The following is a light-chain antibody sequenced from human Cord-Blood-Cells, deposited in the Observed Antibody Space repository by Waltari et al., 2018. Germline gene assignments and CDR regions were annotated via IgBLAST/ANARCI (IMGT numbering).Light chain of an antibody. Sequence: QSALTQPASVSGSPGQSITISCTGTSSDVGGYNYVSWYQQHPGKAPKLMIYDFSKPPSGVSNRFSGSKSGNTASLTISGLQAEDEADYYCSSYTSSSTSHWVFGGGTKLTVL. CDR3: SSYTSSSTSHWV. CDR2: DFS. CDR1: SSDVGGYNY. J-gene: IGLJ3*02. V-gene: IGLV2-14*01.